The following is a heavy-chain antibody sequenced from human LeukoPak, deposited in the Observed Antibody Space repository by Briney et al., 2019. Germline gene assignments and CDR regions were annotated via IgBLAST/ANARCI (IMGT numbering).Heavy chain of an antibody. V-gene: IGHV4-34*01. CDR3: AREVIKDFWSGYYSAFDI. J-gene: IGHJ3*02. D-gene: IGHD3-3*01. Sequence: PSETLSLTCAVYGGSFSGYYWSWIRQPPGKGLEWIGEINHSGSTNYNPSLKSRVTISVDTSKNQFSLKLSSVTAADTAVYYCAREVIKDFWSGYYSAFDIWGQGTMVTVSS. CDR1: GGSFSGYY. CDR2: INHSGST.